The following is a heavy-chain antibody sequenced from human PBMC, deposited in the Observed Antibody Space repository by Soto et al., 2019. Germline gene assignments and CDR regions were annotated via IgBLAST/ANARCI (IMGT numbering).Heavy chain of an antibody. CDR2: ISRSCGRI. CDR3: AKDPNGDHIGAFEL. J-gene: IGHJ3*01. CDR1: GFTCDNYA. Sequence: GGSLRLSCAPSGFTCDNYAMSWVRQARGEGLEWVSGISRSCGRIYYADSVKGRFAISRDESKNTLSLQMDSLRAEDIAIYYCAKDPNGDHIGAFELWGQGTMVTVS. V-gene: IGHV3-23*01. D-gene: IGHD4-17*01.